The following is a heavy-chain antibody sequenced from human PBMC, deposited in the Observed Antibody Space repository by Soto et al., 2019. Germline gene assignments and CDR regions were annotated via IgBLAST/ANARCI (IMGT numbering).Heavy chain of an antibody. D-gene: IGHD5-18*01. V-gene: IGHV1-3*01. Sequence: QVQLVQSGAEVRKPGASVKVSCKASGYSFSSHAIHWVRQAPGQRLEWMGWIHAGNGNTKYSQNFQGRVTITRDISASAAYVELSNLISEDTAVYYCARCASVTVTVSFYYNGLDVWGQGTRVAVSS. CDR3: ARCASVTVTVSFYYNGLDV. CDR2: IHAGNGNT. CDR1: GYSFSSHA. J-gene: IGHJ6*02.